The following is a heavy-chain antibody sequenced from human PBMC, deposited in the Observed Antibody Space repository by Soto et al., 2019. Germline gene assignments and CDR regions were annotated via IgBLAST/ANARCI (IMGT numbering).Heavy chain of an antibody. V-gene: IGHV1-2*04. D-gene: IGHD3-9*01. CDR1: GYTFTGYY. CDR2: INPNSGGT. J-gene: IGHJ4*02. Sequence: ASVKVSCKASGYTFTGYYMHWVRQAPGQGLEWMGWINPNSGGTNYAQKFQGWLTMTRDTSISTAYMELSRLRSDDTAVYYCARHRGTISLTDSWGQGTLVTVSS. CDR3: ARHRGTISLTDS.